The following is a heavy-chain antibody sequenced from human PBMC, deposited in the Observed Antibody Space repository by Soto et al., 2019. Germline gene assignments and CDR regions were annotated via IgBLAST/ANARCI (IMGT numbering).Heavy chain of an antibody. Sequence: ASVTVSCQASGYTITSYAMHWVRQAPGQRLEWMGWINAGNGNTKYSQKFQGRVTITRDTSASTAYMELSSLRSEDTAVYYCARDKYGDYYYYMDVWGKGTTVTVSS. CDR1: GYTITSYA. CDR3: ARDKYGDYYYYMDV. V-gene: IGHV1-3*01. J-gene: IGHJ6*03. CDR2: INAGNGNT. D-gene: IGHD4-17*01.